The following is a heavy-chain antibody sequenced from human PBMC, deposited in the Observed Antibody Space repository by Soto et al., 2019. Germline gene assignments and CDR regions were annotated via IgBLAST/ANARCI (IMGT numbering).Heavy chain of an antibody. Sequence: QLQLQESGPGLMKPSETLSLTCTVSGGSISSSSYYWGWIRQPPGKGLEWIGSIYYSGSTYYNPSLKSRVTISVDTSKNQFSLKLSSVTAADTAVYYCASPIFGEPYTIDYWGQGTLVTVSS. CDR2: IYYSGST. J-gene: IGHJ4*02. D-gene: IGHD3-10*01. V-gene: IGHV4-39*01. CDR3: ASPIFGEPYTIDY. CDR1: GGSISSSSYY.